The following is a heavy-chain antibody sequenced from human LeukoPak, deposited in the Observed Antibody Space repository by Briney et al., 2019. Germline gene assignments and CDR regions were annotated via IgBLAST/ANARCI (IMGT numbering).Heavy chain of an antibody. CDR1: GFTFSNAW. Sequence: PGGSLRLSCAASGFTFSNAWMSWVRQAPGKGLEWVGRIKSKIDGGTTDYAVPVKGRFTISRDDSKDTLYLQMNSLKTEDTAVYYCTTVRFLEWFHFDSWGQGTLVTVSS. D-gene: IGHD3-3*01. CDR3: TTVRFLEWFHFDS. CDR2: IKSKIDGGTT. J-gene: IGHJ4*02. V-gene: IGHV3-15*01.